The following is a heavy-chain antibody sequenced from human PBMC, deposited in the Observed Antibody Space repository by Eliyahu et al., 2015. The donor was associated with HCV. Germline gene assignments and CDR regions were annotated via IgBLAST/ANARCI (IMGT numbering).Heavy chain of an antibody. CDR2: ISSSTTTI. CDR3: ARDWRAGFYYYGMDV. Sequence: EVQLVESGGGLVQPGGSLRLSCAASGFTFSSYSMNWVRQAPGKGLEGFSYISSSTTTIYYADSVKGRFTISRDNAKNSLYLQMNSLRDEDTAVYYCARDWRAGFYYYGMDVWGQGTTVTVSS. J-gene: IGHJ6*02. D-gene: IGHD6-19*01. CDR1: GFTFSSYS. V-gene: IGHV3-48*02.